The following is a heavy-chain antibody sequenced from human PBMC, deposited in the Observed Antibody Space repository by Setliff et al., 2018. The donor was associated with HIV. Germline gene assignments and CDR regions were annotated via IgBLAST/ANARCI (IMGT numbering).Heavy chain of an antibody. V-gene: IGHV3-7*01. CDR3: ASDYLYYNLYNGSPVYGMDV. CDR2: RKQDGSDK. Sequence: GGSLRLACAASGFAFSGHQVSWVRQDPGKGLEWVAKRKQDGSDKYYVDAVKGRFTISRDNAKNSLYLQMNTLRAADKAVYYCASDYLYYNLYNGSPVYGMDVWGQGTTVTVSS. J-gene: IGHJ6*02. D-gene: IGHD3-3*01. CDR1: GFAFSGHQ.